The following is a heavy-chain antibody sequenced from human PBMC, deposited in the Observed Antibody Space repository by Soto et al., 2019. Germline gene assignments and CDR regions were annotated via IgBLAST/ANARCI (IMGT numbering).Heavy chain of an antibody. V-gene: IGHV6-1*01. CDR1: GDSVSSNSAD. CDR3: ARGYSGYDYWDWFDP. D-gene: IGHD5-12*01. J-gene: IGHJ5*02. CDR2: TYYRSKWYN. Sequence: SQTLSLTCAISGDSVSSNSADWNWIRQSPSRGLEWLGRTYYRSKWYNDYAVSVKSRITINPDTSKNMFSLHLNSVTPEDTAVYYCARGYSGYDYWDWFDPWGQGTLVTFSS.